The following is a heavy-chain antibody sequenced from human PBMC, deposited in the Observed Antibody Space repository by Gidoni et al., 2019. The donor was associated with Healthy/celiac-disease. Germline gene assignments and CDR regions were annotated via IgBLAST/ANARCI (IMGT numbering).Heavy chain of an antibody. V-gene: IGHV3-21*01. Sequence: EVQLVESGGGLVKPGGSLRLSCAASGFTFSSYSMNWVRQAPGKGLEWVSSISSSSSYIYYADSVKGRFTISRDNAKNSLYLQMNSLRAEDTAVYYCARRGIAVAGTFDYWGQGTLVTDSS. CDR3: ARRGIAVAGTFDY. J-gene: IGHJ4*02. CDR2: ISSSSSYI. D-gene: IGHD6-19*01. CDR1: GFTFSSYS.